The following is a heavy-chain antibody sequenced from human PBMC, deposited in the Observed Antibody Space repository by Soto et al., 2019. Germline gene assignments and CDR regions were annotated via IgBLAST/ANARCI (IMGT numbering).Heavy chain of an antibody. V-gene: IGHV4-30-4*01. CDR1: GGSISSGDYY. CDR3: ARDVVATIRGDHYFDY. D-gene: IGHD5-12*01. J-gene: IGHJ4*02. CDR2: IYYSGST. Sequence: QVQLQESGPGLVKPSQTLSLTCTVSGGSISSGDYYWNWIRQPPGKGLEWIGYIYYSGSTDYNPSLQSRVTISVDTSKNLVSLKLSSVTAADTAVYCCARDVVATIRGDHYFDYWGQGALVTVSS.